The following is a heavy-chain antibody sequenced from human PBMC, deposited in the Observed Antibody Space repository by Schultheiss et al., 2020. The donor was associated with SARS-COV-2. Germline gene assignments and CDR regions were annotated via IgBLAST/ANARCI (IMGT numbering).Heavy chain of an antibody. J-gene: IGHJ4*02. CDR1: GGSISTYY. CDR3: AREGSSVGPRPLDF. D-gene: IGHD6-6*01. Sequence: SETLSLTCNVSGGSISTYYWTWIRQPAGKGLEWIGRFYTSGSTNYNPSLKSRVTMSVDTSKNHFSLKLSSVTAADTAVYYCAREGSSVGPRPLDFWGQGTLVTVSS. V-gene: IGHV4-4*07. CDR2: FYTSGST.